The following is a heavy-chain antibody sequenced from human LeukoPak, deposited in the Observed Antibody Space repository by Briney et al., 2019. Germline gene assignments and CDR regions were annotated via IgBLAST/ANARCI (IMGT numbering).Heavy chain of an antibody. J-gene: IGHJ4*02. D-gene: IGHD6-13*01. V-gene: IGHV3-30*18. Sequence: PGRSLRLSCAASGFTFSSYGMHWVRQAPGKGLEWVAVISYDGSNKYYADSVKGRFTISRDNSKNTLYLQMNSLRAEDTAVYYCAKDFAGYSSSWHDYWGQGTLVTVSS. CDR2: ISYDGSNK. CDR3: AKDFAGYSSSWHDY. CDR1: GFTFSSYG.